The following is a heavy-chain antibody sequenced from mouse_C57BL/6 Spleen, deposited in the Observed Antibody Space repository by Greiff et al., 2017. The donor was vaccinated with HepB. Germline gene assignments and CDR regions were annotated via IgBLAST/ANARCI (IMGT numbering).Heavy chain of an antibody. CDR2: IYPGDGDT. V-gene: IGHV1-80*01. Sequence: VQLQQSGAELVKPGASVKISCKASGYAFSSYWMNWVKQRPGKGLEWIGQIYPGDGDTNYNGKFKGKATLTADKSSSTAYMQLSSLTSEDSAVYFCARATTVYYFDYWGQGTTLTVSS. D-gene: IGHD1-1*01. CDR1: GYAFSSYW. J-gene: IGHJ2*01. CDR3: ARATTVYYFDY.